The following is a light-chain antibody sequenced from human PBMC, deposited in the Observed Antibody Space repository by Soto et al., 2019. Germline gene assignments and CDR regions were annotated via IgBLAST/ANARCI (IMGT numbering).Light chain of an antibody. V-gene: IGKV1-9*01. J-gene: IGKJ4*01. Sequence: DIQLTQSPSFLSASVGDRVTITCRASQGISSYLAWYQQKPGRAPKLLIYAASTLQSGVPSRFSGSGSGTEFTLTISSLQPEDFATYYCQQLNSYLFTFGGGTKVEIK. CDR1: QGISSY. CDR2: AAS. CDR3: QQLNSYLFT.